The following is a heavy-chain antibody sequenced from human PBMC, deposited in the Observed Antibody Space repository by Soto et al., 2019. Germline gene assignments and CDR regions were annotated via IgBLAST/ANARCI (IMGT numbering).Heavy chain of an antibody. V-gene: IGHV3-64*02. D-gene: IGHD6-13*01. CDR3: ARGGSSSWYYFDY. Sequence: GGSLRLSCAASGFTFSSYAMHWVRQAPGKGLEYVSAISSNGGSTYYADSVKGRFTISRDNSKSTLYLQMGSLRAEDMAVYYCARGGSSSWYYFDYWGQGTLVTVSS. CDR1: GFTFSSYA. CDR2: ISSNGGST. J-gene: IGHJ4*02.